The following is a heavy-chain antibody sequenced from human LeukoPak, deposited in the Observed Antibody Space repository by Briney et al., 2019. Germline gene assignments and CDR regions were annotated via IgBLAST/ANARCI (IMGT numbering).Heavy chain of an antibody. D-gene: IGHD3-22*01. CDR2: TYTGGNS. CDR1: EFTVSSTH. Sequence: GALRLSCAASEFTVSSTHMVWVRQAPGKGLEWVSVTYTGGNSYYAGSVKGRFIISRDISKNTLYLQMNSLRAEDSALYYCARGGRGSAAVVAPRSFDIWGQGTMVTVSS. J-gene: IGHJ3*02. V-gene: IGHV3-53*01. CDR3: ARGGRGSAAVVAPRSFDI.